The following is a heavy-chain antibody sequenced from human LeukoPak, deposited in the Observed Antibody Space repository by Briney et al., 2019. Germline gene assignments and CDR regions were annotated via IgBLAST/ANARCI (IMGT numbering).Heavy chain of an antibody. V-gene: IGHV1-46*01. Sequence: GASVKVSCKASGYTFTGYYMHWVRQAPGQGLEWMGIINPSGGSTSYAQKFQGRVTMTRDMSTSTVYMELSSLRSEDTAVYYCARERAYYGVTDYWGQGTLVTVSS. CDR1: GYTFTGYY. CDR3: ARERAYYGVTDY. CDR2: INPSGGST. J-gene: IGHJ4*02. D-gene: IGHD4-17*01.